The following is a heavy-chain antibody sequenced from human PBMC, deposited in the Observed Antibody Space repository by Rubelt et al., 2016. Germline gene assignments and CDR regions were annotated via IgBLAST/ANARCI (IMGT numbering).Heavy chain of an antibody. D-gene: IGHD3-3*01. J-gene: IGHJ4*02. V-gene: IGHV1-18*01. CDR1: TFTGYG. CDR3: ARASDYDFWSGAYYFDY. Sequence: TFTGYGMSWVRQAPGQGLEWMGWISAYNGNTNYAQKLQGRVTMTTDTSTSTAYMELRSLRSDDTAVYYCARASDYDFWSGAYYFDYWGQGTLVTVSS. CDR2: ISAYNGNT.